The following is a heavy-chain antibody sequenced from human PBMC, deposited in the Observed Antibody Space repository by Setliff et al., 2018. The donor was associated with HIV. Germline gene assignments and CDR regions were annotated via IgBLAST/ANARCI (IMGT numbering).Heavy chain of an antibody. D-gene: IGHD3-3*01. CDR1: GYTFTAYY. CDR2: INPNSGGT. V-gene: IGHV1-2*02. Sequence: ASVKVSCKAYGYTFTAYYMHWVRQAPGQGLEWMGWINPNSGGTDYAQKFRGRVTMTRDTSINTAHMYLSSLRSDDTAIYFCARGTDFWSGSSNFDYWGQGTRVTVSS. J-gene: IGHJ4*02. CDR3: ARGTDFWSGSSNFDY.